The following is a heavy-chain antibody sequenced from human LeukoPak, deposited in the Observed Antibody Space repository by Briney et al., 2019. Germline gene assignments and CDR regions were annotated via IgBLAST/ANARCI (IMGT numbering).Heavy chain of an antibody. Sequence: GGSLRLSCAASGFTFSNYAMRWVRQAPGKGLEWVSGISGSGDSTYYADSVKGRFTISRDNSKNTLYLQMNSLRAEDTAVYYCARLRGSSGWYAPYYYYYYMDVWGKGTTVTISS. CDR1: GFTFSNYA. V-gene: IGHV3-23*01. D-gene: IGHD6-19*01. CDR2: ISGSGDST. J-gene: IGHJ6*03. CDR3: ARLRGSSGWYAPYYYYYYMDV.